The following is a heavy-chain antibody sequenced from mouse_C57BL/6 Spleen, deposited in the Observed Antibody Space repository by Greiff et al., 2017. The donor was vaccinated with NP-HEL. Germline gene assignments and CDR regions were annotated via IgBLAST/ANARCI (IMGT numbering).Heavy chain of an antibody. J-gene: IGHJ2*01. V-gene: IGHV1-55*01. CDR1: GYTFTRYW. CDR3: ARGVGFDY. CDR2: IYPGSGST. Sequence: QVHVKQPGAELVKPGASVKMSCKASGYTFTRYWITWVKQRPGQGLEWIGDIYPGSGSTNYNEKFKSKATLTVDTSSSTAYMQLSSLTSEDSAVYYCARGVGFDYWGQGTTLTVSS. D-gene: IGHD1-1*02.